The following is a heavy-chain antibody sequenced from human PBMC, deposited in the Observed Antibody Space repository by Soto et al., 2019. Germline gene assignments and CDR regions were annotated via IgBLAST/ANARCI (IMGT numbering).Heavy chain of an antibody. D-gene: IGHD5-18*01. CDR2: IIPIFGTA. J-gene: IGHJ6*02. Sequence: QVQLVQSGAEVKKPGSSVKVSCKASGGTFSSYAISWVRQGPGQGLEWMGGIIPIFGTANYAQKLQGRVRITADESTSTAYMELSSLRSEDTAVYYCARDDVDTAMPYGMDVWGQGTTVTVSS. V-gene: IGHV1-69*12. CDR3: ARDDVDTAMPYGMDV. CDR1: GGTFSSYA.